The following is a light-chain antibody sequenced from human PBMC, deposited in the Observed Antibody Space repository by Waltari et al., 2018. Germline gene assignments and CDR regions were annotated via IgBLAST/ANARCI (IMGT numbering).Light chain of an antibody. CDR3: QQYYSSPFT. J-gene: IGKJ3*01. CDR2: WAS. V-gene: IGKV4-1*01. Sequence: DIVMTQSPDSLAVSLGEPATINCKSRQSVLFRSNNRNYLAWYQQKPGQSPKLVLYWASTRESGVPDRFSGSGSATDFTLTISSLQAEDVAVYYCQQYYSSPFTFGPGTKLEIK. CDR1: QSVLFRSNNRNY.